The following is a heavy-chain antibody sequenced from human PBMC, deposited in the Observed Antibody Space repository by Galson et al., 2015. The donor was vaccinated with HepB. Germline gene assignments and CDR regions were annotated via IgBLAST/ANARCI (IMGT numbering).Heavy chain of an antibody. D-gene: IGHD3-22*01. CDR2: ISSSSATT. CDR1: TFIFSTYS. V-gene: IGHV3-48*04. CDR3: AFLRGYHLKPLDY. Sequence: SLRLSCAASTFIFSTYSMNWVRQAPGKGLEWVSYISSSSATTYYADSVKGRFTISRDNAKNSLYLQMNSLRAEDTAVYYCAFLRGYHLKPLDYWGQGTMVTVSS. J-gene: IGHJ4*02.